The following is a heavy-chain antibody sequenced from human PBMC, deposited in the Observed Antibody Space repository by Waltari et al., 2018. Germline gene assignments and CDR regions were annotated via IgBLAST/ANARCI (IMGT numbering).Heavy chain of an antibody. CDR3: ARDSGSYSAEYFQH. Sequence: QVQLVQSGAEVKKPGSSVKVSCKASGGTFSSYTISWVRQAPGQGLEWMGRSIPSLCRANYAQKFQGRVTITADKSTSTAYMELSSLRSEDTAVYYCARDSGSYSAEYFQHWGQGTLVTVSS. J-gene: IGHJ1*01. V-gene: IGHV1-69*08. CDR2: SIPSLCRA. CDR1: GGTFSSYT. D-gene: IGHD1-26*01.